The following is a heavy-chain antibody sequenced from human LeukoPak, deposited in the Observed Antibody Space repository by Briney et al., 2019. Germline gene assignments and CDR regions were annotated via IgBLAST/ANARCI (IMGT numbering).Heavy chain of an antibody. CDR3: SRPEGLYYYGSGSYYNARAVVYYYYGMDV. CDR1: GGTFSSYA. Sequence: SVKVSCKASGGTFSSYAISWVRQAPGQGLEWMGRIIPILGIANYAQKFQGRVTINADKSTSRAYMGLSSRRSEDPSVYYWSRPEGLYYYGSGSYYNARAVVYYYYGMDVWGQETTVTVSS. CDR2: IIPILGIA. V-gene: IGHV1-69*04. D-gene: IGHD3-10*01. J-gene: IGHJ6*02.